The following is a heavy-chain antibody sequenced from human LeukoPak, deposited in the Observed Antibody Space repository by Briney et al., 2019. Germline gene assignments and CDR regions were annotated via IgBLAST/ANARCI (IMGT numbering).Heavy chain of an antibody. CDR1: GGSFSGYY. Sequence: PSETLSLTCAVYGGSFSGYYWGWIRQPPGKGLEWIGEINHSGSTNYNPSLKSRVTISVDTSKNQFSLKLSSVTAADTAVYYYARAGRYSYGYKFDYWGQGTLVTVSS. V-gene: IGHV4-34*01. D-gene: IGHD5-18*01. CDR3: ARAGRYSYGYKFDY. CDR2: INHSGST. J-gene: IGHJ4*02.